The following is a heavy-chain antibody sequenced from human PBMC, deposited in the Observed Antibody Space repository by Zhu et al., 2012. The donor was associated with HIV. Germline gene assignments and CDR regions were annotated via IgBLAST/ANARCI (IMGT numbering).Heavy chain of an antibody. CDR3: ARGKDLYSSSPEDSDLDY. V-gene: IGHV4-34*01. Sequence: QVQLQQWGAGLLKPSETLSLTCAVYGGSFSGYYWSWIRQPPGKGLEWIGEINHSGSTNYNPSLKSRVIISADTSKNQFSLRLNSVTAADTAAYYCARGKDLYSSSPEDSDLDYWSQGTLVTVSS. CDR1: GGSFSGYY. J-gene: IGHJ4*02. CDR2: INHSGST. D-gene: IGHD2-2*01.